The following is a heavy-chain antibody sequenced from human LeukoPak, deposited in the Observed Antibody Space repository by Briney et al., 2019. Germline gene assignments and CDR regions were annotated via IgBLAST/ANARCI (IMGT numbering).Heavy chain of an antibody. CDR1: GFTFSSYG. D-gene: IGHD3-22*01. V-gene: IGHV3-30*02. J-gene: IGHJ3*02. Sequence: GGSLRLSCAASGFTFSSYGMHWVRQAPGKGLEWVAFIRYDGSNKYYADSVKGRFTISRDNSKNTLYLQMNSLRAEDTAVYYCARDSSGYYGWVPRLDAFDIWGQGTMVTVSS. CDR3: ARDSSGYYGWVPRLDAFDI. CDR2: IRYDGSNK.